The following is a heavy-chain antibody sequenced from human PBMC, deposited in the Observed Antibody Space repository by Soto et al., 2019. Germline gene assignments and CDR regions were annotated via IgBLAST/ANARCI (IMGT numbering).Heavy chain of an antibody. CDR1: GFTVSSNY. J-gene: IGHJ6*02. V-gene: IGHV3-66*01. Sequence: GGSLRLSCAASGFTVSSNYMSWVRQAPGKGLEWVSVIYSGGSTYYADSVKGRFTISRDNSKNTLYLQMNSLRAEDTAAYYCARDAIENYYYYYGMDVWGQGTTVTVSS. CDR2: IYSGGST. D-gene: IGHD3-22*01. CDR3: ARDAIENYYYYYGMDV.